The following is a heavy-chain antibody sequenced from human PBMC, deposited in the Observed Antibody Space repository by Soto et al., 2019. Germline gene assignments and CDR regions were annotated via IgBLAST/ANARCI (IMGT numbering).Heavy chain of an antibody. CDR1: GGSISSGGYY. CDR3: ARVLTVVITTFAFDI. CDR2: IYYSGST. J-gene: IGHJ3*02. Sequence: QVQLQESGPGLVKPSQTLSLTCTVSGGSISSGGYYWSWIRQHPGKGLEWIGYIYYSGSTYYNPSLKSRVTISVDTSKNQCSLKLSSVTAADTAVYYCARVLTVVITTFAFDIWGQGTMVTVSS. V-gene: IGHV4-31*03. D-gene: IGHD3-22*01.